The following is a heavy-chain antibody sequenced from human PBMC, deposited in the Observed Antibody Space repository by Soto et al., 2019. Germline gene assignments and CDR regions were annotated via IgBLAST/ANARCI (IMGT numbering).Heavy chain of an antibody. CDR1: GYTFTSYG. D-gene: IGHD1-26*01. CDR3: ARDLKSRWELHY. V-gene: IGHV1-18*04. Sequence: ASVKVSCKASGYTFTSYGISWVRQAPGQGLEWMGWISAYNGNTNYAQKPQGRVTMTTDTSTSTAYMELRSLRSDDTAVYYCARDLKSRWELHYWGQGTLVTVSS. J-gene: IGHJ4*02. CDR2: ISAYNGNT.